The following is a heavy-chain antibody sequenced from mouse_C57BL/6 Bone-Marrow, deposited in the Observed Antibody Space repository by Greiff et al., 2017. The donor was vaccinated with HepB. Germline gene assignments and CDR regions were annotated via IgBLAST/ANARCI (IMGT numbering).Heavy chain of an antibody. D-gene: IGHD2-4*01. CDR2: IYPGSGNT. Sequence: QVQLKQSGAELVRPGASVKLSCKASGYTFTDYYINWVKQRPGQGLEWIARIYPGSGNTYYNEKFKGKATLTAEKSSSTAYMQLSSLTSEDSAFYFCARSTMITTEYFDYWGQGTTLTVSS. CDR3: ARSTMITTEYFDY. V-gene: IGHV1-76*01. J-gene: IGHJ2*01. CDR1: GYTFTDYY.